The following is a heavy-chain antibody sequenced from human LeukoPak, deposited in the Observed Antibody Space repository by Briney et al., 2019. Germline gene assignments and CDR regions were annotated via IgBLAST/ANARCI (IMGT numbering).Heavy chain of an antibody. CDR3: AREYKSSSPIKGYYYYGMDV. V-gene: IGHV3-48*02. J-gene: IGHJ6*02. CDR1: GFTFSTYS. Sequence: GGSLRLSCAASGFTFSTYSMNWVRQAPGKGLEWISYISPSSTIYYSDSVKGRFTISRDNAKNSLFLQMNSLRDEDTAVYYCAREYKSSSPIKGYYYYGMDVWGQGTTVTVSS. CDR2: ISPSSTI. D-gene: IGHD6-13*01.